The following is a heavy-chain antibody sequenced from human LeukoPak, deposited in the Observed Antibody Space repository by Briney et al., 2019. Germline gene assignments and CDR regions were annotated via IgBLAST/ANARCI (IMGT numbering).Heavy chain of an antibody. D-gene: IGHD6-13*01. CDR2: INPNSGGT. J-gene: IGHJ6*03. Sequence: VASVKVSCKASGYTFTGYYMHWVRQAPGQGLEWMGWINPNSGGTNYAQKFQGRDTMTRDTSISTAYMELSRLRSDDTAVYYCARVDIAAAGSPLGMDVWGKGTTVTVSS. CDR3: ARVDIAAAGSPLGMDV. V-gene: IGHV1-2*02. CDR1: GYTFTGYY.